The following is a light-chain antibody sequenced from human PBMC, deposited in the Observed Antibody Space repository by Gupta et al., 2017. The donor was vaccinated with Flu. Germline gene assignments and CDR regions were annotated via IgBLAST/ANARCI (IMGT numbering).Light chain of an antibody. CDR3: SSYTSSSALGV. CDR1: SSDVGSYNY. CDR2: GVT. Sequence: QSALTQPASVSGSPGQSSTISCTGTSSDVGSYNYVSWYQQHPGKAPKLLIYGVTNRPLGVSNRFSASKSGNTASLTISGLLAEDEAVYFCSSYTSSSALGVFGGGTKLTVL. V-gene: IGLV2-14*01. J-gene: IGLJ3*02.